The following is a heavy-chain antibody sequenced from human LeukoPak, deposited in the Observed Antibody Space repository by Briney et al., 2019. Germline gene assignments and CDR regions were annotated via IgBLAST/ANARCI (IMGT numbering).Heavy chain of an antibody. V-gene: IGHV3-30-3*01. CDR3: ARGPNSNWSGLDF. J-gene: IGHJ4*02. D-gene: IGHD6-6*01. CDR2: ISYDGSNK. Sequence: PGRSLRLSCAASGFTFSSYAMHWVRQAPGKGLEWVAVISYDGSNKYYADSVKGRFTISRDNSKNTLYLQVNSLRAEDTAVYYCARGPNSNWSGLDFWGQGTLLTVSS. CDR1: GFTFSSYA.